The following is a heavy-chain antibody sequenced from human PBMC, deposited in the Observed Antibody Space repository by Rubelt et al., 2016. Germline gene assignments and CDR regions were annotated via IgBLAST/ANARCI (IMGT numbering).Heavy chain of an antibody. J-gene: IGHJ3*02. CDR2: INPNSGGT. CDR1: GYTFTGYY. Sequence: QVHLVQSGAEVKKPGASVKVSCKASGYTFTGYYMHWVRQAPGQGLEWMGWINPNSGGTNYARKFKGRGTMTRETSISTAYRELSCLRADDTAVYYCARGAGGRYFDWYDAFDIWGQGTMVTVSS. D-gene: IGHD3-9*01. CDR3: ARGAGGRYFDWYDAFDI. V-gene: IGHV1-2*02.